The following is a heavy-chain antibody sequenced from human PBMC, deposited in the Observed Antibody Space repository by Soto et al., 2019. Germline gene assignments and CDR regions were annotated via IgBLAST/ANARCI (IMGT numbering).Heavy chain of an antibody. Sequence: QVRLQESGPKLVRPSQTLSLTCSVSGVSINRGDYYWSWIRQSPGRGLEWIGSIYYNGDTNYNPSLGSRVTLFVDPSKNNFSLALQSVVAAHTAVYFCPGEGGVFVRVPSYGGQGPLIPVPP. V-gene: IGHV4-30-4*01. CDR1: GVSINRGDYY. D-gene: IGHD3-10*02. CDR2: IYYNGDT. J-gene: IGHJ4*02. CDR3: PGEGGVFVRVPSY.